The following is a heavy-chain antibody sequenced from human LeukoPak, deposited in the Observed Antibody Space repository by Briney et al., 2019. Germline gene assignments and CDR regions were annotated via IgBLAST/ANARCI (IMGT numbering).Heavy chain of an antibody. CDR3: AKDIHYYDSTGLDI. Sequence: GGSLRLSCAASGFTFSSYGMHWVRQAPGKGLEWVAFIRYDGSNKYDADSVKGRFTISRDNSKNTLYLQMNSLRAEDTAVYYCAKDIHYYDSTGLDIWGQGTMVTVSS. J-gene: IGHJ3*02. V-gene: IGHV3-30*02. CDR2: IRYDGSNK. CDR1: GFTFSSYG. D-gene: IGHD3-22*01.